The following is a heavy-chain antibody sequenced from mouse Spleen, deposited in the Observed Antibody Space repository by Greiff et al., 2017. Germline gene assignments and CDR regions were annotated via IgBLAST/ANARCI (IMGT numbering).Heavy chain of an antibody. CDR3: ARAAYYGNYVGY. Sequence: VQLKESVAELVRPGASVKLSCTASGFNIKNTYMHWVKQRPEQGLEWIGRIDPANGNTKYAPKFQGKATITADTSSNTAFLQLSSLTSEDTAIYYCARAAYYGNYVGYWGQGTTLTVSS. CDR2: IDPANGNT. D-gene: IGHD2-10*01. CDR1: GFNIKNTY. V-gene: IGHV14-3*01. J-gene: IGHJ2*01.